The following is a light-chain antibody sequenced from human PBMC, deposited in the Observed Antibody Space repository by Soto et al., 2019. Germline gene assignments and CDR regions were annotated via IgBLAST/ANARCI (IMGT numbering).Light chain of an antibody. CDR1: SSDVGGYNY. Sequence: QSVLTQPASASRSAGQSGTISCTGTSSDVGGYNYVSWYQQHPGKAPKLMIYEVSKRPSGVPDRFSGSKSGNTASLTVSGLQAEDEADYYCSSYAGSNNLVFGTGTKVTVL. CDR2: EVS. J-gene: IGLJ1*01. V-gene: IGLV2-8*02. CDR3: SSYAGSNNLV.